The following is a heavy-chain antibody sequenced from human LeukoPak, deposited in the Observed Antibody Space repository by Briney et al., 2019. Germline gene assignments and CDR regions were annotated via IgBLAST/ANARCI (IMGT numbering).Heavy chain of an antibody. CDR3: ARENDYGDPGYFDY. D-gene: IGHD4-17*01. Sequence: PGGSLRLSCAASGFTFSSYGMHWVRQAPGKGLEWVAVISYDGSNKYYADSVKGRFTISRDNSKNTLYLQMNSLRAEDTAVYYCARENDYGDPGYFDYWGQGTLVTVSS. J-gene: IGHJ4*02. CDR1: GFTFSSYG. V-gene: IGHV3-30*03. CDR2: ISYDGSNK.